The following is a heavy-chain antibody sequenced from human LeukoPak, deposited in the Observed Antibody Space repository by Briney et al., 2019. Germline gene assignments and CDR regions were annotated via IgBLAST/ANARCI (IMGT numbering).Heavy chain of an antibody. D-gene: IGHD5-12*01. J-gene: IGHJ3*02. Sequence: GASVKVSCKASGYTFTSYGISWVRQAPGQGLEWMGWISAYNGNTNYAQKLQGRVTMTTDTSTSTAYMELRSLRSDDTAVCYCAREGLIVATTAHHDAFDIWGQGTMVTVSS. V-gene: IGHV1-18*01. CDR2: ISAYNGNT. CDR3: AREGLIVATTAHHDAFDI. CDR1: GYTFTSYG.